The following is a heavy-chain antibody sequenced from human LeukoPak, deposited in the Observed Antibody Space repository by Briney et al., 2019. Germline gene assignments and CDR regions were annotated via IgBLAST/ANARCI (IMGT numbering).Heavy chain of an antibody. Sequence: GGSLRLSCVGSGFTFSSYWMTWVRQAPGKGLEWVANIKDDGSEKYSVDSVKGRFTISRDNAKNLLYLQMSSLRAEDTAVYYCARPQDGYNGFDCWDQGTLVTVSS. D-gene: IGHD5-24*01. CDR2: IKDDGSEK. CDR1: GFTFSSYW. J-gene: IGHJ4*02. V-gene: IGHV3-7*01. CDR3: ARPQDGYNGFDC.